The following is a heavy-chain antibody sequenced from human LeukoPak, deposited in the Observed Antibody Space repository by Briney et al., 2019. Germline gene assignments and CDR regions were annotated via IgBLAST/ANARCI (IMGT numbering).Heavy chain of an antibody. D-gene: IGHD2-15*01. CDR1: GFTFSSYA. CDR2: ISGSGGST. Sequence: GGSLRLSCAASGFTFSSYAMSWVRQAPGKGLEWVSAISGSGGSTYYADSVKGRFTISRDNSKNTLYLQMNSLRAEDTAVYYCARGPGITYCSGSSCYWFDPWGQGILVTVSS. J-gene: IGHJ5*02. CDR3: ARGPGITYCSGSSCYWFDP. V-gene: IGHV3-23*01.